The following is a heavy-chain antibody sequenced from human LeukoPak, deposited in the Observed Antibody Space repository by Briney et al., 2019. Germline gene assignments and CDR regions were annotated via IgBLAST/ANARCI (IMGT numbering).Heavy chain of an antibody. CDR2: INPSGGST. CDR1: GYTFSDYY. Sequence: ASVKVSCTASGYTFSDYYIHWLRQAPGQGLEWMGIINPSGGSTSYAQKFQGRITMTRDMSTSTVYMELSSLRSEDTAVYYCVRGGRYSSSSAFDYWGQGTLVTVSS. V-gene: IGHV1-46*01. J-gene: IGHJ4*02. CDR3: VRGGRYSSSSAFDY. D-gene: IGHD6-6*01.